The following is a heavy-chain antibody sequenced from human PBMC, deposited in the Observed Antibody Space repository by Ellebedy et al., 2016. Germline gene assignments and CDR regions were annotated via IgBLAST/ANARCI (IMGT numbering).Heavy chain of an antibody. D-gene: IGHD6-13*01. CDR1: GGSISDYY. CDR2: IYNSGGS. Sequence: SETLSLTXTVSGGSISDYYWSWVRQFPGKGLEWIGYIYNSGGSNYSPSLKNRVTMSVDTSKNQFSLKLTSVTAADTAVYYCARGPAEKIDSGWSLNWFDPWGQGTLVTVSS. V-gene: IGHV4-59*08. CDR3: ARGPAEKIDSGWSLNWFDP. J-gene: IGHJ5*02.